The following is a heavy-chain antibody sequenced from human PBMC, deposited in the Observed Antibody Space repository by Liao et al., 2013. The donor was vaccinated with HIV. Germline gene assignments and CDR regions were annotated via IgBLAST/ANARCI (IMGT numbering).Heavy chain of an antibody. CDR3: ARASDFAYYDSSVCAFDI. Sequence: QVQLQESGPGLVKPSETLSLTCTVSGGSISSYYWSWIRQPAGKGLEWIGRIYTSGSTNYNPSLKSRVTMSVDTSKNQFSLKLSSVTAADTAVYYCARASDFAYYDSSVCAFDIWGQGTMVTVSS. CDR2: IYTSGST. CDR1: GGSISSYY. D-gene: IGHD3-22*01. V-gene: IGHV4-4*07. J-gene: IGHJ3*02.